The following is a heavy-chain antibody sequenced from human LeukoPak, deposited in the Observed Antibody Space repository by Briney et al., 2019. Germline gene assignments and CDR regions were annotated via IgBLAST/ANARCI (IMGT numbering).Heavy chain of an antibody. V-gene: IGHV3-21*01. CDR1: GFTFSRYK. D-gene: IGHD6-13*01. CDR2: ISSSSSYI. CDR3: ARAASSSWHNFDY. J-gene: IGHJ4*02. Sequence: GGSLRLSCAASGFTFSRYKMNWVRQAPGKGLEWVSSISSSSSYIYYADSVKGRFTISRDNSKNTLSLQMNSLRTGDTAVYYCARAASSSWHNFDYWGQGTLVTVSS.